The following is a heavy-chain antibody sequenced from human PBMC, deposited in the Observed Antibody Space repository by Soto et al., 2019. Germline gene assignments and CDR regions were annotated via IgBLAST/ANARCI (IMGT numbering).Heavy chain of an antibody. J-gene: IGHJ3*01. V-gene: IGHV3-74*01. Sequence: EVQLVDSGGGLVQPGGSLRLSCAASEFTFRSYWMHWVRQSPGKGLVWVSRISGDGSSTTYADSVRGRFTISRDNAKNTVYLQMDSLRAEDTAVYYCARSLPGTYGAFDLWGQGTMVTVPS. D-gene: IGHD1-7*01. CDR2: ISGDGSST. CDR3: ARSLPGTYGAFDL. CDR1: EFTFRSYW.